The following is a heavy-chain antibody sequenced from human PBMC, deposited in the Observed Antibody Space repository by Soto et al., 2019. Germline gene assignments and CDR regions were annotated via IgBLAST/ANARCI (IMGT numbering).Heavy chain of an antibody. D-gene: IGHD6-19*01. V-gene: IGHV5-10-1*01. Sequence: LKISCKGSGYSFTSYWISWVRQMPGKGLEWMGRIDPSDSYTNYSPSFQGHVTISADKSISTAYLQWSSLKASDTAMYYCAIVFPGYSSGWYYYYGMDVWGQGTTVTVS. J-gene: IGHJ6*02. CDR3: AIVFPGYSSGWYYYYGMDV. CDR1: GYSFTSYW. CDR2: IDPSDSYT.